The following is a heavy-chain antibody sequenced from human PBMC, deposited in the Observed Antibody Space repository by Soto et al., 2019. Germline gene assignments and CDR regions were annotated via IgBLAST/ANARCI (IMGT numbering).Heavy chain of an antibody. D-gene: IGHD1-26*01. V-gene: IGHV4-59*01. CDR1: GGSISSYY. CDR2: IYYSGST. CDR3: ARGSQWELDYYYYMDV. J-gene: IGHJ6*03. Sequence: SETLSLTCTVSGGSISSYYWSWIRQPPGKGLEWIGYIYYSGSTNYNPSLKSRVTISVDTSKNQFSLKLSSVTAADTAVYYCARGSQWELDYYYYMDVWGKGTTVTVSS.